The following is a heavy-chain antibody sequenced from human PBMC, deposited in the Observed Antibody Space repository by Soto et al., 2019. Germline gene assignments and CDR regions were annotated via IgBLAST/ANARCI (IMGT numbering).Heavy chain of an antibody. J-gene: IGHJ3*01. CDR1: GFTFASYH. D-gene: IGHD2-15*01. CDR3: VRGYCGGGGCYLRRDAFDV. Sequence: EVQLVESGGGLVMPGGSLRLSCAASGFTFASYHMSWVRQAPGKGLDWVSSINPSSSHIYYSDSVRGRFTISRDDSKNSLHLDMNSLRTEVVAIYYCVRGYCGGGGCYLRRDAFDVWGQGTAVTVSS. V-gene: IGHV3-21*02. CDR2: INPSSSHI.